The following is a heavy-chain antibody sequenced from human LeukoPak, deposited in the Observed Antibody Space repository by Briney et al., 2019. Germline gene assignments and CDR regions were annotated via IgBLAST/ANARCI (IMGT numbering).Heavy chain of an antibody. CDR1: GPSTSSYY. V-gene: IGHV4-59*01. Sequence: SETLSLTSTVSGPSTSSYYWSWIRQPPGKGLEWVGYIYYIVSTNSNTSLKSRAPISVDTSKNLFFMKLSSVTAADKAVYYCARAGSVAPGPWGQGTLVTVSS. J-gene: IGHJ5*02. CDR2: IYYIVST. CDR3: ARAGSVAPGP. D-gene: IGHD4-23*01.